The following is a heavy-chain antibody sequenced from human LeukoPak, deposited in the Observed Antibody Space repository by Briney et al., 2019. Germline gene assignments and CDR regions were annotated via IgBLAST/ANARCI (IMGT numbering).Heavy chain of an antibody. V-gene: IGHV1-69*13. Sequence: ASVKVSCKASGGSFSSYGISWVRQASGQGLEWMGGRIPILGTTNLAQKFQGRLTITADESTSTAYMELNGLRVDDTAVYYCAREGPVGTDGFWGQGTLVTISS. CDR1: GGSFSSYG. CDR2: RIPILGTT. J-gene: IGHJ1*01. D-gene: IGHD5-24*01. CDR3: AREGPVGTDGF.